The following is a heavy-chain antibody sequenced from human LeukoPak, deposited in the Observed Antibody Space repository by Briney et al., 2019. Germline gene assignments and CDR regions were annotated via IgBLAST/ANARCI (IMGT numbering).Heavy chain of an antibody. D-gene: IGHD1-26*01. V-gene: IGHV3-23*01. CDR2: ISGGGVSS. J-gene: IGHJ4*02. CDR1: GFTFGDYA. Sequence: PGGSLRLSCAASGFTFGDYAINWVRQAPGMGLEWVSAISGGGVSSFCADSVKGRFTISRDDSRNTLYLQMNSLRAEDTAVYYCATGFGGSYGHFDYWGQGTLVTVSS. CDR3: ATGFGGSYGHFDY.